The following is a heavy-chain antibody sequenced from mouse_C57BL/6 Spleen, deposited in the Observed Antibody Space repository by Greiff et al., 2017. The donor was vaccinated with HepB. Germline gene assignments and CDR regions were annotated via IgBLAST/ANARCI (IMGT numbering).Heavy chain of an antibody. V-gene: IGHV14-3*01. CDR3: PGGDYYGSSPYAMDY. CDR1: GFNIKNTY. CDR2: IDPANGNT. Sequence: VQLQQSVAELVRPGASVKLSCTASGFNIKNTYMHWVKQRPEQGLEWIGRIDPANGNTKYAPKFQGKATITADTSSNTAYLQLSSLTSEDTAIYYCPGGDYYGSSPYAMDYWGQGTSVTVSS. D-gene: IGHD1-1*01. J-gene: IGHJ4*01.